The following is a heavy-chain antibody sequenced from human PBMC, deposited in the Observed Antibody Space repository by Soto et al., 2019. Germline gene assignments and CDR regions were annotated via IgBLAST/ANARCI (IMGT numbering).Heavy chain of an antibody. CDR3: ARGGPPDADC. CDR1: GYTFTSYY. CDR2: IKPSGGST. V-gene: IGHV1-46*01. Sequence: GASVKVSCKASGYTFTSYYMHWLRQAPGQGLEWMGVIKPSGGSTSHAQKFQGRVTMTWDTSTSTAYMELSSLRSEDTAVYYCARGGPPDADCWGQGTLVTVSS. J-gene: IGHJ4*02. D-gene: IGHD3-10*01.